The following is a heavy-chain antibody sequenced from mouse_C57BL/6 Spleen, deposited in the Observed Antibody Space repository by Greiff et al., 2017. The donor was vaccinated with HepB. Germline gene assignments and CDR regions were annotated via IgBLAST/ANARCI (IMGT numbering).Heavy chain of an antibody. J-gene: IGHJ2*01. Sequence: QVQLQQSGAELVRPGSSVKLSCKASGYTFTSYWMDWVKQRPGQGLEWIGNIYPSDSETHYNQKFKDKATLTVDKSSSTAYMQLSSLTSEDSAVYYCARGGDYDDGYFDYWGQGTTLTVSS. D-gene: IGHD2-4*01. CDR1: GYTFTSYW. CDR2: IYPSDSET. CDR3: ARGGDYDDGYFDY. V-gene: IGHV1-61*01.